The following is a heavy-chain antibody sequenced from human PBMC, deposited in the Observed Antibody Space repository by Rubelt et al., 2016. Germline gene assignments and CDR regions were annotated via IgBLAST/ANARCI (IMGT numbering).Heavy chain of an antibody. D-gene: IGHD3-10*01. CDR1: GGSISSNNW. Sequence: QVQLQESGPGLVKPSGTLSLTCAVSGGSISSNNWWSWVRQPPGKGLEWIGEIFHSGHTNYNPSLKGRVTNSEDKSKNQFSLNLSSGTAADTAVFYCARDSGGPRIFDYWGQGTLVTVSS. CDR2: IFHSGHT. V-gene: IGHV4-4*02. CDR3: ARDSGGPRIFDY. J-gene: IGHJ4*02.